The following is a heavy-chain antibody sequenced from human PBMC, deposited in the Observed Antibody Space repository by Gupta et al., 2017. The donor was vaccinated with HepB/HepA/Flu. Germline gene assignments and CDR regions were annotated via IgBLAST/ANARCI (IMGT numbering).Heavy chain of an antibody. V-gene: IGHV4-34*01. CDR1: GGSFSAYY. D-gene: IGHD5-18*01. J-gene: IGHJ6*03. CDR3: ARGSPDTAMVTVVYYYMDV. Sequence: QVQLQQWGAGLLKPSETLSLTCAVYGGSFSAYYWSWLRQPPGKGLEWIGEINHSGSTNYNPSLKSRVTISVDTSKNQFSLKLSSVTAADTAVYYCARGSPDTAMVTVVYYYMDVWGKGTTVTVSS. CDR2: INHSGST.